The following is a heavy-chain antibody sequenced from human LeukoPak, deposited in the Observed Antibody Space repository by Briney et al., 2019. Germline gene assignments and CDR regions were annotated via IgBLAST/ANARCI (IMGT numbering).Heavy chain of an antibody. CDR3: ARVTGYVIEDNFDY. CDR1: GYTFSSYY. D-gene: IGHD2-15*01. Sequence: GASVKVSCKASGYTFSSYYMHWVRQAPGQGLEWMGIISPRGYSTTYTQKFQGRVTMTRDMSTSTVYMELSSLRSEDTAVYYCARVTGYVIEDNFDYWGQGTLVTVSS. CDR2: ISPRGYST. V-gene: IGHV1-46*01. J-gene: IGHJ4*02.